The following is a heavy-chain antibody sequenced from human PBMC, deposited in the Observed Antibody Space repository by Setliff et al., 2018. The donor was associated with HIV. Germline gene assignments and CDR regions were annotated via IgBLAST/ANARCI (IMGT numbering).Heavy chain of an antibody. V-gene: IGHV4-61*02. CDR2: IYTSGST. J-gene: IGHJ6*03. D-gene: IGHD6-25*01. CDR3: ARQGAAGPYFYYYYMDV. Sequence: SETLSLTCTVSGGSISSGSYYWNWIRQPAGKGLEWIGRIYTSGSTNYNPSLKSRVTISVDTSKNHFSLKLTSVTAADTAVYYCARQGAAGPYFYYYYMDVWGKGTTVTVSS. CDR1: GGSISSGSYY.